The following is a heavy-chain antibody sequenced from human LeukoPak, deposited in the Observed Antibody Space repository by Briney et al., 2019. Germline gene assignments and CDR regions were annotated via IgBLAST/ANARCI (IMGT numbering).Heavy chain of an antibody. V-gene: IGHV4-34*01. CDR3: ASVPGIAVARPMVGYYFDY. Sequence: SETLSLTCTVSGGSISSYYWSWIRQPPGKGLEWIGEINHSGSTNYNPSLKSRVTISVDTSKNQFSLKLSSVTAADTAVYYCASVPGIAVARPMVGYYFDYWGQGTLVTVSS. D-gene: IGHD6-19*01. CDR1: GGSISSYY. J-gene: IGHJ4*02. CDR2: INHSGST.